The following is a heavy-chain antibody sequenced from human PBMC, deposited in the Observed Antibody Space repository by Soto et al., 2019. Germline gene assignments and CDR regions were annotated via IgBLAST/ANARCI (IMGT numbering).Heavy chain of an antibody. CDR1: GFDFSLFA. J-gene: IGHJ3*01. Sequence: PGGSLRLSCAASGFDFSLFAMSWVRQAPGKGLEWVSFISSSGGTTYYADSVKGRFTISRDNSRNTVFLQMNTLGAEDTAIYYCVGEGRGSFDVWGRGTMVTVSS. V-gene: IGHV3-23*01. CDR2: ISSSGGTT. D-gene: IGHD5-12*01. CDR3: VGEGRGSFDV.